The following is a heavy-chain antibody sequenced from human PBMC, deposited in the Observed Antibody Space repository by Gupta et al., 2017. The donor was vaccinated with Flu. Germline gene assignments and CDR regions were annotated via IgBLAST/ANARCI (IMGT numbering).Heavy chain of an antibody. CDR2: ISTESRTT. CDR1: GFTFSTYE. J-gene: IGHJ6*02. D-gene: IGHD6-13*01. V-gene: IGHV3-48*03. CDR3: ARDEASSWHFFNYFGMDV. Sequence: EVQLVESGGGLVQPGGSLRLSCVSSGFTFSTYEMNWVRQAPGKGLEWVSYISTESRTTYYADSVKGRFTVSRDNAKNSLYLQMNSLRGEDTAVYYCARDEASSWHFFNYFGMDVWGQGTTVTVSS.